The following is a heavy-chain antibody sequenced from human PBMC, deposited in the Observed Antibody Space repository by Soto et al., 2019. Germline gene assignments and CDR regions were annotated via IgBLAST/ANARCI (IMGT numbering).Heavy chain of an antibody. CDR3: TTDSYSTIIIVRFDY. V-gene: IGHV3-15*07. D-gene: IGHD3-22*01. CDR1: WVTISNAG. CDR2: IKSKTDGGTT. J-gene: IGHJ4*01. Sequence: LRLWRTAAWVTISNAGVNWVLQAPGKGLEWVGRIKSKTDGGTTDYAEPVKGRFAISRDDSNNMVYLQMNSLKIEDTAVYYCTTDSYSTIIIVRFDYWVHGTLVTVSS.